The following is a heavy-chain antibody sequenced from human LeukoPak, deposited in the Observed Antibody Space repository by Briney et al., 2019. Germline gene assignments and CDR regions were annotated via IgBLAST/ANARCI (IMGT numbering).Heavy chain of an antibody. V-gene: IGHV1-18*01. Sequence: ASVKVSCEASGYTFTSYGISWVRQAPGQGLEWMGWISAYNGNTNYAQKLQGRVTMTTDTSTSTAYMELRSLRSDDTAVYYCASSSSGWYWGDYWGQGTLVTVSS. CDR2: ISAYNGNT. D-gene: IGHD6-19*01. CDR1: GYTFTSYG. CDR3: ASSSSGWYWGDY. J-gene: IGHJ4*02.